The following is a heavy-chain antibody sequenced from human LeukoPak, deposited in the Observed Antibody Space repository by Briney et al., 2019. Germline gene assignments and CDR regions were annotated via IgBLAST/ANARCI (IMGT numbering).Heavy chain of an antibody. J-gene: IGHJ4*02. CDR2: ISSSGSTI. CDR1: GFTFSSYE. CDR3: ARNMAIYGSGSYFAY. D-gene: IGHD3-10*01. V-gene: IGHV3-48*03. Sequence: PGGSLRPSCAASGFTFSSYEMNWVRQAPGKGLEWVSYISSSGSTIYYADSVKGRFTISRDNAKNSLYLQMNSLRAEDTAVYYCARNMAIYGSGSYFAYWGQGTLVTVSS.